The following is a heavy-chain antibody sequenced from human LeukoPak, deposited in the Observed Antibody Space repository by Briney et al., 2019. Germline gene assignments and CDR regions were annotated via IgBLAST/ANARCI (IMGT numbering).Heavy chain of an antibody. V-gene: IGHV3-30*04. CDR3: ARGVALDEIFDY. Sequence: GGSLRLSCAASGFTFRIYAMHWVRQTPGKGLEWVAVILHDGMNTDYADSVKGRFTISRDNLKNTLYLQMNSLRVEDTAVYYCARGVALDEIFDYWGQGTLVTVSS. CDR2: ILHDGMNT. D-gene: IGHD3-3*01. CDR1: GFTFRIYA. J-gene: IGHJ4*02.